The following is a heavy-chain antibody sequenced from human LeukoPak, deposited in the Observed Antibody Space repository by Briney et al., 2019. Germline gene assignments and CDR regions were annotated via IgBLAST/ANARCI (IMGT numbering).Heavy chain of an antibody. CDR2: IYYSGST. CDR1: GGSISSYY. CDR3: ATHIAALSPPAFDI. Sequence: SETLSLTCTVSGGSISSYYWSWIRQPPGKGLEWIGYIYYSGSTNYNPSLKSRVTISVDASKNQFSLKLSSVTAADTAVYYCATHIAALSPPAFDIWGQGTMVTVSS. J-gene: IGHJ3*02. V-gene: IGHV4-59*08. D-gene: IGHD6-13*01.